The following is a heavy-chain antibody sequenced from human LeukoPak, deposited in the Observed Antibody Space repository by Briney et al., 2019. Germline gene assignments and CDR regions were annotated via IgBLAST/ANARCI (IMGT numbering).Heavy chain of an antibody. J-gene: IGHJ4*02. Sequence: SETLSLTCAVYGGSFSGYYWSWIRQPPGKGLEWIGEINHSGSTNYNPSLKSRVTISVDTSKNQFSLKLSSVTAADTAVYYCAYSGYDYSFDYWGQGTLVTVSS. CDR1: GGSFSGYY. CDR2: INHSGST. D-gene: IGHD5-12*01. CDR3: AYSGYDYSFDY. V-gene: IGHV4-34*01.